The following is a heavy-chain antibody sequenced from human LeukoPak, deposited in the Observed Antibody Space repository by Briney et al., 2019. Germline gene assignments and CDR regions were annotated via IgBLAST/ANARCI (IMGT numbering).Heavy chain of an antibody. V-gene: IGHV3-21*01. J-gene: IGHJ3*02. CDR1: GFTFSRDS. CDR2: ISSSSTYI. D-gene: IGHD5-12*01. Sequence: GGSLRLSCAASGFTFSRDSMNWVRQAPGKGLEWVSSISSSSTYIYYADSVKGRFTISRDNAKNSLHLQMNSLRAEDTAVYYCARGGGYSGYDLDAFGIWGQGTMVTVSS. CDR3: ARGGGYSGYDLDAFGI.